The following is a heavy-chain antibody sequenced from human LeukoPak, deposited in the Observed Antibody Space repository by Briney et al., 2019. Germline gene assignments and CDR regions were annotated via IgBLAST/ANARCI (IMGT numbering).Heavy chain of an antibody. V-gene: IGHV3-30-3*01. CDR1: GFTFSSYA. D-gene: IGHD2-2*01. CDR2: ISYDGSNK. J-gene: IGHJ6*02. Sequence: GGSLRLSCAAYGFTFSSYAMHWVRQAPGKGLEWVAVISYDGSNKYYADSVKGRFTISRDNSKNTLYLQMNSLRAEDTAVYYCARDFAVLPAADGAIYYYYGMDVWGQGTTVTVSS. CDR3: ARDFAVLPAADGAIYYYYGMDV.